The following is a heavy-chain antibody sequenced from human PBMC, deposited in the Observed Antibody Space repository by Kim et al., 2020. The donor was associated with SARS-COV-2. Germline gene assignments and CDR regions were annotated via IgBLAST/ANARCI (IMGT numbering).Heavy chain of an antibody. CDR3: AHRRVVGATTNFDY. V-gene: IGHV2-5*01. Sequence: RPSLKSRITITKDTSKNQVVLTMTNMDPVDTATYYCAHRRVVGATTNFDYWGQGTLVTVSS. D-gene: IGHD1-26*01. J-gene: IGHJ4*02.